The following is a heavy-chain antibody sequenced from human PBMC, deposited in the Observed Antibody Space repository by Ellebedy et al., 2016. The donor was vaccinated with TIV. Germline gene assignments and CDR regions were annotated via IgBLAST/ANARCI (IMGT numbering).Heavy chain of an antibody. CDR1: GYTFTTYA. CDR2: INAGNGNT. J-gene: IGHJ4*02. D-gene: IGHD3-22*01. V-gene: IGHV1-3*01. Sequence: AASVKVSCKASGYTFTTYAMHWVRQAPGQRLEWMGRINAGNGNTKYSQKFQGRVTITRDTSASTAYMELSSLRSEDTAVYYCAREDSSAFDYWGQGTLVTVSS. CDR3: AREDSSAFDY.